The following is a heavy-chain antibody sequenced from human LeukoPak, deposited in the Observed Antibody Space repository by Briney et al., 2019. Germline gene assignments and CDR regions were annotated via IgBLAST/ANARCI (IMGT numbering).Heavy chain of an antibody. CDR2: FDPEDGET. V-gene: IGHV1-24*01. CDR1: GYTLTELS. D-gene: IGHD2-2*01. Sequence: GASVKVSCKVSGYTLTELSMHWVRQAPGKGLEWMGGFDPEDGETIYAQKFQGRVTMTEDTSTDTAYMELSSLRSEDTAVYYCATDQYQPWYFDYWGQGTLVTVSS. J-gene: IGHJ4*02. CDR3: ATDQYQPWYFDY.